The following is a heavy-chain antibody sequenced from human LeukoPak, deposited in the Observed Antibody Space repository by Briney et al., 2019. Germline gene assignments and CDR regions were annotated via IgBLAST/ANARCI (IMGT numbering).Heavy chain of an antibody. J-gene: IGHJ4*02. CDR1: GFTFSSYS. V-gene: IGHV3-21*01. Sequence: GGSLRLSCAASGFTFSSYSMNWVRQAPGKGLEWVSSISSSSSYIYYADSVKGRFTISRDNAKNSLYLQMNSLRAEDTAVYYCARSLTTVTSDGFDYWGQGTLVTVSS. D-gene: IGHD4-17*01. CDR2: ISSSSSYI. CDR3: ARSLTTVTSDGFDY.